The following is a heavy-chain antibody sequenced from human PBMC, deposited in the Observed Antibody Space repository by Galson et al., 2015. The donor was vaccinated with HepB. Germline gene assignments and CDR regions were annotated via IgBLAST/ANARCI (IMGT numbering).Heavy chain of an antibody. V-gene: IGHV4-34*01. CDR2: VNHRGST. Sequence: SETLSLTCAVYGGSFSGYSWTWIRQPPGKGLEWIGEVNHRGSTNYKPSLKSRLTMSVDTSNSQFPLRLTSVTAADTAVYYCARTNDYGDYADWYFDLWGRGTLVTVSS. D-gene: IGHD4-17*01. J-gene: IGHJ2*01. CDR3: ARTNDYGDYADWYFDL. CDR1: GGSFSGYS.